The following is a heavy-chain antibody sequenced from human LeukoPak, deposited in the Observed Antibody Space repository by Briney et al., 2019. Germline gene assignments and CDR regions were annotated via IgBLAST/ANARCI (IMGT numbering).Heavy chain of an antibody. J-gene: IGHJ4*02. CDR2: ISSSSSYI. Sequence: GGSPRLSCAASGFTFSSYSMNWVRQAPGKGLEWVSSISSSSSYIYYADSVKGRFTISRDNAKNSLYLQMNSLRAEDTAVYYCARDVYSSSSEFDYWGQGTLVTVSS. CDR3: ARDVYSSSSEFDY. D-gene: IGHD6-6*01. CDR1: GFTFSSYS. V-gene: IGHV3-21*01.